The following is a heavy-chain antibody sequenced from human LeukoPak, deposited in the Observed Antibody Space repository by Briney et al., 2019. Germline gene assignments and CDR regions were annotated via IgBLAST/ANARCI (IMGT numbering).Heavy chain of an antibody. CDR2: ISSSGSTI. V-gene: IGHV3-48*03. J-gene: IGHJ4*02. Sequence: GGSLRLSCAASGFTFNSYEMSWVRQAPGKGLEWVSYISSSGSTIYYADSVKGRFTISRDNAKNSLYLQMNSPRAEDTAVYYCAREGFTLDYWGQGTLVTVSS. CDR3: AREGFTLDY. CDR1: GFTFNSYE.